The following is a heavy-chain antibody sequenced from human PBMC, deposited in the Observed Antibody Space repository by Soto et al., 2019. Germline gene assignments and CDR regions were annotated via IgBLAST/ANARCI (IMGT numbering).Heavy chain of an antibody. CDR3: VKDQRQWLVRPPPLDY. CDR2: ISYDGSTK. CDR1: GFTFSSFG. J-gene: IGHJ4*02. Sequence: GGSLRLSCAASGFTFSSFGMQWVRQAPGKGLEWVAGISYDGSTKYYADSVKGRITISRDNSKNTLYLQMNSLRAEDTAVYHCVKDQRQWLVRPPPLDYWGQGTLVTVSS. D-gene: IGHD6-19*01. V-gene: IGHV3-30*18.